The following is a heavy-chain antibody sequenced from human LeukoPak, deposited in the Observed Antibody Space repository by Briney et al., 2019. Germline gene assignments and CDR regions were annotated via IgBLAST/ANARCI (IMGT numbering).Heavy chain of an antibody. J-gene: IGHJ4*02. V-gene: IGHV3-23*01. D-gene: IGHD3-10*01. CDR1: GSTFRNYA. CDR3: AKDPITMIRGVNNDIDY. Sequence: PGGSLRLACAASGSTFRNYAMSWVRQAPGMRLEWVSAIGGSGGSTYYVDSVKGRFTISRDNSKNTLYLQMNSLRAEDTAVYYCAKDPITMIRGVNNDIDYWGQGTLVTVSS. CDR2: IGGSGGST.